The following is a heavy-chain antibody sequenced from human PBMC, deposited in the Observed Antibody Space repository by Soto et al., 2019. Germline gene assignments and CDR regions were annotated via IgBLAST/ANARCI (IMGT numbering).Heavy chain of an antibody. CDR3: ARRVDY. J-gene: IGHJ4*02. CDR1: GYTFTNYD. Sequence: QVQLVQSGAEVKKPGASVKVSCKASGYTFTNYDINWVRQAPGQGLEWMGWISPYNGGTKYAQKLQGRVTMTTDTSTNNAYMEQGGVRSDDTPVYCCARRVDYWGQGTLVTAST. V-gene: IGHV1-18*01. CDR2: ISPYNGGT.